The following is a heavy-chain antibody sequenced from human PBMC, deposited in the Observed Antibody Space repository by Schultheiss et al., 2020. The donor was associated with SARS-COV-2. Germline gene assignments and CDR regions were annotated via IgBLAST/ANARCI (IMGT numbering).Heavy chain of an antibody. V-gene: IGHV3-11*06. CDR3: ARGGDYDEVGYFDY. Sequence: GESLKISCAASGFTFSDYYMSWIRQAPGKGLEWVSYISSSSSYTNYADSVKGRFTISRDNAKNTLYLQMNSLRAEDTAVYYCARGGDYDEVGYFDYWGQGTLVTVSS. J-gene: IGHJ4*02. CDR1: GFTFSDYY. D-gene: IGHD2-21*02. CDR2: ISSSSSYT.